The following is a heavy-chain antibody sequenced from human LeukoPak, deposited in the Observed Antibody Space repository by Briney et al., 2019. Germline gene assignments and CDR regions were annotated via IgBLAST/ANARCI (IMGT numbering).Heavy chain of an antibody. J-gene: IGHJ4*02. CDR1: GFTLSSYS. CDR2: ISSSSSYI. CDR3: AKNSVGGSYHPIDY. D-gene: IGHD1-26*01. Sequence: GGSLRLSCAASGFTLSSYSMKWVRQAPGKGLEWVSFISSSSSYIYYADSVKGRFTISRDNSKNTLYLQMNSLRDDDTAIYSCAKNSVGGSYHPIDYWGQGTLVTVSS. V-gene: IGHV3-21*04.